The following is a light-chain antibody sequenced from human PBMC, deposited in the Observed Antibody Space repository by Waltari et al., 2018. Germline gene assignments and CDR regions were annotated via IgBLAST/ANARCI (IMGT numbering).Light chain of an antibody. CDR1: QSISIW. V-gene: IGKV1-5*03. J-gene: IGKJ4*01. CDR3: QQHNSYPLT. CDR2: KGS. Sequence: DIKMTQSPSTLSASVGDRVTITCRASQSISIWLAWYQQKPGKAPKLLIYKGSSLESGVPSRFSGSGSGTQFTLTISRLQPDDFATYYCQQHNSYPLTFGGGTKVEIK.